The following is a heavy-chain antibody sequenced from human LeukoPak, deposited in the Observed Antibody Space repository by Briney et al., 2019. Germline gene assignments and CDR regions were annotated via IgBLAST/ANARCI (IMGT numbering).Heavy chain of an antibody. CDR1: GGSFSGYY. Sequence: SETLSLTCAVYGGSFSGYYWSWIRQPPGKGLEWIGSIYYSGSTYYNPSLKSRVTISVDTSKNQFSLKLSSVTAADTAVYYCARLRPHYSNYDLGYFDYWGQGTLVTVSS. J-gene: IGHJ4*02. D-gene: IGHD4-11*01. CDR3: ARLRPHYSNYDLGYFDY. V-gene: IGHV4-34*01. CDR2: IYYSGST.